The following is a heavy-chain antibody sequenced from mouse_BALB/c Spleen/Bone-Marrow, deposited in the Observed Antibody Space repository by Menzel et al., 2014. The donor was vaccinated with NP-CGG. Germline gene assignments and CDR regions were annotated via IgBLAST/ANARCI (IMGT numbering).Heavy chain of an antibody. V-gene: IGHV5-17*02. CDR1: GFTFXSFG. CDR2: ISSGSSTI. D-gene: IGHD1-1*01. Sequence: EVQLVESGGGLVQPGGSRKLSCAASGFTFXSFGMHWVRQAPEKGLEWVAYISSGSSTIYYADTVKGRFTISRDNPKNTLFLQMTSLRSEDTAMYYCARSYYGSSYYFDYWGQGTTLTVSS. CDR3: ARSYYGSSYYFDY. J-gene: IGHJ2*01.